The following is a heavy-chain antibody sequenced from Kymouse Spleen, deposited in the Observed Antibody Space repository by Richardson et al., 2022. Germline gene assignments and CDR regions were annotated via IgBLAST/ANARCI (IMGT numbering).Heavy chain of an antibody. D-gene: IGHD6-13*01. J-gene: IGHJ5*02. CDR3: ARLAAAGTWFDP. V-gene: IGHV4-34*01. Sequence: QVQLQQWGAGLLKPSETLSLTCAVYGGSFSGYYWSWIRQPPGKGLEWIGEINHSGSTNYNPSLKSRVTISVDTSKNQFSLKLSSVTAADTAVYYCARLAAAGTWFDPWGQGTLVTVSS. CDR2: INHSGST. CDR1: GGSFSGYY.